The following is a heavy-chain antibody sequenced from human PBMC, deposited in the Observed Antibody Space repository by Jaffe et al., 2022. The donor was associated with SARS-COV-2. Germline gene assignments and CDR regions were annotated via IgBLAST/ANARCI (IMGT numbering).Heavy chain of an antibody. D-gene: IGHD1-26*01. J-gene: IGHJ6*02. CDR1: GFTFSSYA. CDR2: ISGSGGST. CDR3: AKGLLGGGSYMDYYYYGMDV. Sequence: EVQLLESGGGLVQPGGSLRLSCAASGFTFSSYAMSWVRQAPGKGLEWVSAISGSGGSTYYADSVKGRFTISRDNSKNTLYLQMNSLRAEDTAVYYCAKGLLGGGSYMDYYYYGMDVWGQGTTVTVSS. V-gene: IGHV3-23*01.